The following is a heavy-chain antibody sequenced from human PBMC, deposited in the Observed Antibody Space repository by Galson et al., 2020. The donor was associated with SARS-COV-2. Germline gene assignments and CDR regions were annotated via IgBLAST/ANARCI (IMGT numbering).Heavy chain of an antibody. CDR3: TNRLVPEGTFDY. CDR2: IRSRTNSHAT. V-gene: IGHV3-73*01. J-gene: IGHJ4*02. CDR1: GFVFSDSA. Sequence: GESLKISCAASGFVFSDSAMHWVRQASGKGLEWVGRIRSRTNSHATSYAESVKGRFTISRDDSKNTAYLQMSSLKTDDTAVYYCTNRLVPEGTFDYWGQGTLVNVSS. D-gene: IGHD5-12*01.